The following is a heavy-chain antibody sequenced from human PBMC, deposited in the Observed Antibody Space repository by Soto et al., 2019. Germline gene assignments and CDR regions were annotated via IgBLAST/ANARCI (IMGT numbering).Heavy chain of an antibody. CDR1: GYTFTSYG. CDR3: ARNSRGDYGVSYYYGMDV. V-gene: IGHV1-18*01. J-gene: IGHJ6*02. CDR2: ISAYNGNT. Sequence: ASVKVSCKASGYTFTSYGISWVRQAPGQGLEWMGWISAYNGNTNYAQKLQGRVTMTTDTSTSTAYMELRSLRSEDTAVYYCARNSRGDYGVSYYYGMDVWGQGTTVTVSS. D-gene: IGHD4-17*01.